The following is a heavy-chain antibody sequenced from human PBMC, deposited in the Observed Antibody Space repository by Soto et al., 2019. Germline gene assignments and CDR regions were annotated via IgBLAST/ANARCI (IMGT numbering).Heavy chain of an antibody. D-gene: IGHD6-19*01. Sequence: GGSLRLSCAASGFTFSSYGMHWVRQAPGKGLEWVAVISYDGSNKYYADSVKGRFTISRDNSKNTLYLQMNSLRAEDTAVYYCAKGDQWLVQSRYYYYYYGMDVWGQGTTVTVSS. CDR1: GFTFSSYG. CDR2: ISYDGSNK. CDR3: AKGDQWLVQSRYYYYYYGMDV. J-gene: IGHJ6*02. V-gene: IGHV3-30*18.